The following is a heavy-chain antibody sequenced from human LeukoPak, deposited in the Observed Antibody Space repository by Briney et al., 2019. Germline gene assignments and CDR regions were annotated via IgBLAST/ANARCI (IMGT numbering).Heavy chain of an antibody. CDR3: AKEPYYYGSGSPRGGMDV. V-gene: IGHV1-69*13. J-gene: IGHJ6*02. Sequence: SVKVSCKASGGIFSSYAISWVRQAPGQGLEWMGGIIPIFGTANYAQKFQGRVTITADESTSTAYMELSSLRSEDTAVYYCAKEPYYYGSGSPRGGMDVWGQGTTVIVSS. CDR2: IIPIFGTA. CDR1: GGIFSSYA. D-gene: IGHD3-10*01.